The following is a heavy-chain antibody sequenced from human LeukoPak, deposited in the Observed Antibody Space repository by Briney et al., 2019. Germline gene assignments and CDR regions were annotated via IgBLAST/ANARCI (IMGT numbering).Heavy chain of an antibody. D-gene: IGHD3-9*01. J-gene: IGHJ4*02. CDR3: AREQGHYDILTAYFTTHFDY. Sequence: PSETLSLTCTVSGGSISSYYWSLIRQPPGKGLEWIGYIYYSGSTNYNPSLKSRDTISVDTSKNHFSLKLSSVTAADTAVYYCAREQGHYDILTAYFTTHFDYWGQGTLVPLST. CDR1: GGSISSYY. CDR2: IYYSGST. V-gene: IGHV4-59*01.